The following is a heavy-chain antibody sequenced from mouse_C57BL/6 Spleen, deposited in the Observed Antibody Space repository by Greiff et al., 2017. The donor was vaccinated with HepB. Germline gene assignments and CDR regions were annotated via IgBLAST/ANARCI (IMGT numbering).Heavy chain of an antibody. CDR2: IYPGDGDT. Sequence: VQGVESGPELVKPGASVKISCKASGYAFSSSWMNWVKQRPGKGLEWIGRIYPGDGDTNYNGKFKGKATLTADKSSSTAYMQLSSLTSEDSAVYFCARGGEGYAMDYWGQGTSVTVSS. J-gene: IGHJ4*01. V-gene: IGHV1-82*01. CDR1: GYAFSSSW. CDR3: ARGGEGYAMDY.